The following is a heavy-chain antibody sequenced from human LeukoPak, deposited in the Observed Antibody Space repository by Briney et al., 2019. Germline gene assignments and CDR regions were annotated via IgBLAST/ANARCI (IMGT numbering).Heavy chain of an antibody. V-gene: IGHV1-69*02. Sequence: ASVKVSCKASGGTFSSYTISWVRQAPGQGLEWMGRIIPILGIANYAQKFQGRVTITADKSTSTAYMELSGLRSEDTAVYYCARGPPTIFGVVTFDYWGQGTLVTVSS. D-gene: IGHD3-3*01. CDR3: ARGPPTIFGVVTFDY. CDR2: IIPILGIA. CDR1: GGTFSSYT. J-gene: IGHJ4*02.